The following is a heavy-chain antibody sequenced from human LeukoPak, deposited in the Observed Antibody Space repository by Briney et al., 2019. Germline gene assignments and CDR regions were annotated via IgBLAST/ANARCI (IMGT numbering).Heavy chain of an antibody. CDR3: ARRRLELRGRQDYYYYYMDV. V-gene: IGHV5-51*01. J-gene: IGHJ6*03. CDR1: GYSFTSYW. D-gene: IGHD1-7*01. Sequence: GESLKISCKGSGYSFTSYWIGWVRQMPGKGLEWMGIIYPGDSDTRYSPSFQGQVTISADQSIRTAYLQWSSLKASDTAMYYCARRRLELRGRQDYYYYYMDVWGKGTTVTVSS. CDR2: IYPGDSDT.